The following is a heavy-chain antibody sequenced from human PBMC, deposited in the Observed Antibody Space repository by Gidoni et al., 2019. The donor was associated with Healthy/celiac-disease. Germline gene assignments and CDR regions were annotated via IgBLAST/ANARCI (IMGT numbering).Heavy chain of an antibody. CDR2: IRGSGGST. J-gene: IGHJ4*02. Sequence: EVQLLESGGCLVQPGRSLSLSCAASGFTFSSYAMSWVRQAPGKGLEWVSAIRGSGGSTYYADSVKGRFTISRDNSKNTLYLQMNSLRAEDTAVYYCAKDQAGATFDYWGQGTLVTVSS. D-gene: IGHD1-26*01. V-gene: IGHV3-23*01. CDR3: AKDQAGATFDY. CDR1: GFTFSSYA.